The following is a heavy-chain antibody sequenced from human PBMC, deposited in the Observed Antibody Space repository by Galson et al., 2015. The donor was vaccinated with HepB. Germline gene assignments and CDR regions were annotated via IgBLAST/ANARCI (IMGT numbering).Heavy chain of an antibody. CDR3: AKDALGSSCWYKEVGSFDY. V-gene: IGHV1-2*04. J-gene: IGHJ4*02. CDR2: ISPNSGGT. CDR1: GYTFTDYF. Sequence: SVKVSCKASGYTFTDYFIHWVRQAPGQGLEWMGWISPNSGGTNYAQKFKGWVTMTRDTSISTAYMELSRLRSDDTAVYYCAKDALGSSCWYKEVGSFDYWGQGPLVTVSS. D-gene: IGHD6-19*01.